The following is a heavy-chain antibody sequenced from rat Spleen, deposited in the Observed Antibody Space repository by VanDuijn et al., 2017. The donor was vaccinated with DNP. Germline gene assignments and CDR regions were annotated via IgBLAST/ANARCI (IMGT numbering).Heavy chain of an antibody. J-gene: IGHJ2*01. CDR1: GYSITSNY. CDR2: ISYSGST. CDR3: AKSPYKNYEGFDY. D-gene: IGHD1-10*01. Sequence: EVRLQESGPGLVKPSQSLSLTCSVTGYSITSNYWGWIRKFPGNKMEWMGYISYSGSTNYNPSLKSRISVTRDTSKNQFFLQLNSVTTEDTATYYCAKSPYKNYEGFDYWGQGVMVTVSS. V-gene: IGHV3-1*01.